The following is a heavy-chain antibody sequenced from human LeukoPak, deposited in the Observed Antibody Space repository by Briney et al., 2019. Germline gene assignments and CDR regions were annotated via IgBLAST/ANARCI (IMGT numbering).Heavy chain of an antibody. CDR2: ISGSGGST. V-gene: IGHV3-23*01. CDR3: AKLEVGATNFDY. J-gene: IGHJ4*02. CDR1: GFTFSSYA. Sequence: GGSLRLSCAASGFTFSSYAMSWVRQAPGKGLEWVSAISGSGGSTYYADSVKGRFIISRDSSKNTLYLQMNSLRAEDTAVYYCAKLEVGATNFDYWGQGTLVTVSS. D-gene: IGHD1-26*01.